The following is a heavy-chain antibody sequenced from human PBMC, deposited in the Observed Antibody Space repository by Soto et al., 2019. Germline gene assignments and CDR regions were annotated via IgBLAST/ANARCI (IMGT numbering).Heavy chain of an antibody. Sequence: GGSLRLSCAASGFTFSDYYMSWIRQAPGKGLEWVSHIRSSGRTIYYADSVKGRFTISRDNAKNSLYLQMNSLRAEDTAVYYCAKDLFGIVLVPAAPTPSMDVWGQGTTVTVSS. CDR2: IRSSGRTI. CDR1: GFTFSDYY. D-gene: IGHD2-2*01. V-gene: IGHV3-11*01. CDR3: AKDLFGIVLVPAAPTPSMDV. J-gene: IGHJ6*02.